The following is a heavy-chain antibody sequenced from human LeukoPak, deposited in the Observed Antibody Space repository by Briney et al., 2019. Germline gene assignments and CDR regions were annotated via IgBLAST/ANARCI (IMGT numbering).Heavy chain of an antibody. J-gene: IGHJ4*02. CDR2: INTYNGDA. V-gene: IGHV1-18*01. CDR1: GYTFTNYA. D-gene: IGHD2/OR15-2a*01. CDR3: TRYPTISGHYYFDY. Sequence: ASVKVSCKAFGYTFTNYAISWVRQAPGQGFEWLGWINTYNGDAKYPLNIQGRVSLTTDTFTSTAYMELWSLRPADTAVYYCTRYPTISGHYYFDYWGQGTLVTVSS.